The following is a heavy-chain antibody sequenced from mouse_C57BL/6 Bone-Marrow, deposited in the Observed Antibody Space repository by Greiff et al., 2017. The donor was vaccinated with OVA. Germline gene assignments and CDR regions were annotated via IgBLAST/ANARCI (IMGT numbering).Heavy chain of an antibody. CDR2: IDPANGNT. D-gene: IGHD2-3*01. CDR1: GFNIKNTY. J-gene: IGHJ3*01. CDR3: ARSPIYDGYYEAY. Sequence: VHVKQSVAELVRPGASVKLSCTASGFNIKNTYMHWVKQRPEQGLEWIGRIDPANGNTKYAPKFQGKATITADTSSNTAYLQLSSLTSEDTAIYYCARSPIYDGYYEAYWGQGTLVTVSA. V-gene: IGHV14-3*01.